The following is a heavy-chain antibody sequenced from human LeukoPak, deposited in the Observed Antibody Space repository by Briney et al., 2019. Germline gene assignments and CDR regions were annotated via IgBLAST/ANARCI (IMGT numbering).Heavy chain of an antibody. J-gene: IGHJ6*03. D-gene: IGHD2-8*01. CDR1: GYTFTSYY. Sequence: ASVKVSCKASGYTFTSYYMHWVRQAPGQGLEWMGIINPSGGSTSYAQKFQGRVTMTRDMSTSTVYMELSSLRSEDTAVYYCARTHQLIGKGRYYMDVWGKGTTVTISS. CDR3: ARTHQLIGKGRYYMDV. CDR2: INPSGGST. V-gene: IGHV1-46*01.